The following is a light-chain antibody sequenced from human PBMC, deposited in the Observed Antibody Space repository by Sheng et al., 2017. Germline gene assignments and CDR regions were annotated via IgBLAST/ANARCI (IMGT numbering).Light chain of an antibody. CDR1: QDINNY. Sequence: DIQMTQSPSSLSASVGDTVTITCQASQDINNYLNWYQQKPGKAPKLLIYDASNLETGVPSRFSGSGSVTNFTFTISSLQPEDFATYFCQQYDTFRITFGPGTKVDIK. CDR3: QQYDTFRIT. V-gene: IGKV1-33*01. CDR2: DAS. J-gene: IGKJ3*01.